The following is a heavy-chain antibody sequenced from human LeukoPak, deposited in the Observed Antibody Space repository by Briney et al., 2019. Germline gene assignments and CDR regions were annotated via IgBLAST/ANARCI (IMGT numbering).Heavy chain of an antibody. CDR3: ARHSVASPHYFDY. D-gene: IGHD5/OR15-5a*01. CDR1: GGSISPYY. V-gene: IGHV4-59*08. CDR2: IFYSGST. J-gene: IGHJ4*02. Sequence: SETLSLTCTVSGGSISPYYWSWIRQPPGKDLEWIAFIFYSGSTHYNPSLTSRVTISVDTSKNQFSLKLTSVTAADTAVYYCARHSVASPHYFDYWGQRALVTVSS.